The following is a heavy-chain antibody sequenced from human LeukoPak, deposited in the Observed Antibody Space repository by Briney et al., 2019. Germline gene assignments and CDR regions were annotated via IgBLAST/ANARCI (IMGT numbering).Heavy chain of an antibody. CDR3: ARVAYYDILTGPLDY. Sequence: GASVKVSCKASGYTFTAYYMHWVRQAPGQGLEWMGWINPNSGGTNYAQKFQGRVTMTRDTSINTAYMELNRLRSDDTAVYYCARVAYYDILTGPLDYWGQGTLVTVSS. CDR2: INPNSGGT. V-gene: IGHV1-2*02. J-gene: IGHJ4*02. D-gene: IGHD3-9*01. CDR1: GYTFTAYY.